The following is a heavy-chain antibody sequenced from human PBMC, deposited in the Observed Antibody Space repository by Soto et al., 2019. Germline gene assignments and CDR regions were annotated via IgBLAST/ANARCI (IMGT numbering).Heavy chain of an antibody. D-gene: IGHD3-3*01. CDR2: ISYDSSDI. CDR1: GFTFSNNV. J-gene: IGHJ4*01. CDR3: AIARVAASSLDH. Sequence: GGSLRLSCVGAGFTFSNNVMHGVGNAPGKGLGWVAFISYDSSDIFYAVSVKRRFTLSRDNPEHTLFLHMHRPRADHTPVFYCAIARVAASSLDHWGQGILVPVSS. V-gene: IGHV3-30*02.